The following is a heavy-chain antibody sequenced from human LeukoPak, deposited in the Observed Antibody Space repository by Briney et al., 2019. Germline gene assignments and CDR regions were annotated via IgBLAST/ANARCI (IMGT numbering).Heavy chain of an antibody. CDR1: GGSFSGYY. CDR2: INHSGST. Sequence: SQTLCLTCAVSGGSFSGYYWSSIRQPAGNGLEWSGEINHSGSTNYNPSLKSRVHIPVDTSKNQFSLKLSSVTAADTAVYYCARPARVGVAVAGRNWFDPWGQGNLVTVSS. D-gene: IGHD6-19*01. J-gene: IGHJ5*02. V-gene: IGHV4-34*01. CDR3: ARPARVGVAVAGRNWFDP.